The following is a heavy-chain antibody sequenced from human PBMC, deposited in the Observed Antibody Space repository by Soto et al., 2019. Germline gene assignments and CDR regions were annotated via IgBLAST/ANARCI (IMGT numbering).Heavy chain of an antibody. CDR2: INHSGST. Sequence: SETLSLTCAVYGGSFSGYYWSWIRQPPGKGLEWIGEINHSGSTNYNPSLKSRVTISVDTSKNQFSLKLSSVTAADTAVYYCGGVFSIKAGYSSSWYGGDYYYYDMEVWGQGTTVTASS. V-gene: IGHV4-34*01. J-gene: IGHJ6*02. CDR1: GGSFSGYY. D-gene: IGHD6-13*01. CDR3: GGVFSIKAGYSSSWYGGDYYYYDMEV.